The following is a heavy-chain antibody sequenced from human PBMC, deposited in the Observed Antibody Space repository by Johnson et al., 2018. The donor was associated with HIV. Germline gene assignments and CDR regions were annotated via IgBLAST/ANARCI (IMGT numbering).Heavy chain of an antibody. J-gene: IGHJ3*02. V-gene: IGHV3-13*01. CDR1: GFTFSSYD. CDR3: AGVEQQLWLRGAFDI. Sequence: VQLVESGGGVVQPGRSLRLSCAASGFTFSSYDMHWVRQATGKGLEWVSAIGTAGDTYYADSVKGRFTISRDNSKNTLYLQMNSLRAEDTAVYYCAGVEQQLWLRGAFDIWGQGTMVTVSS. CDR2: IGTAGDT. D-gene: IGHD5-18*01.